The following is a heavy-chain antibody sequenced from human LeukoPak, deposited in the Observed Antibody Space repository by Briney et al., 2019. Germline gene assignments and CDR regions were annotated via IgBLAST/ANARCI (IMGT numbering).Heavy chain of an antibody. CDR1: GFTFSSYG. D-gene: IGHD2-21*02. J-gene: IGHJ4*02. CDR2: IWYDGSNK. CDR3: ASDAAGGDTSLGDY. Sequence: PGGSLRLSCAASGFTFSSYGMHWVPQAPGKGLEQVAVIWYDGSNKYYADSVKGRFTISRDNSKNTLYLQMNSLRAEDTAVYYCASDAAGGDTSLGDYWGQGTLVTVSS. V-gene: IGHV3-33*01.